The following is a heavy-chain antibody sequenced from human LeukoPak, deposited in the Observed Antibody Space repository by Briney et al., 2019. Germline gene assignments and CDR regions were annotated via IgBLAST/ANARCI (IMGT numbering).Heavy chain of an antibody. J-gene: IGHJ4*02. V-gene: IGHV3-23*01. Sequence: GGSLRLSCVASGFSLSSYAMGWVRQAPGKGLEWVTAISDTGRSTYYADSVKGRFTMSKDTSKTTVYLQMNSLRADDTAVYFCAKGSDGGRPYYFVPWRQGALVTISS. D-gene: IGHD2-15*01. CDR3: AKGSDGGRPYYFVP. CDR2: ISDTGRST. CDR1: GFSLSSYA.